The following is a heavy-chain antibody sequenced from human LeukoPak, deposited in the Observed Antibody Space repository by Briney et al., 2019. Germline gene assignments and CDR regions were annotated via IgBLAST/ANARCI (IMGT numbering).Heavy chain of an antibody. CDR3: AIDTYYYDSSGYSYLDY. Sequence: SGTLSLTCAVYGGSFSGYYWSWIRQPPGKGLEWIGEINHSGSTNYNPSLKSRVTISVDTSKNQFSLKLSSVTAADTAVYYCAIDTYYYDSSGYSYLDYWGQGTLVTVSS. V-gene: IGHV4-34*01. D-gene: IGHD3-22*01. CDR2: INHSGST. CDR1: GGSFSGYY. J-gene: IGHJ4*02.